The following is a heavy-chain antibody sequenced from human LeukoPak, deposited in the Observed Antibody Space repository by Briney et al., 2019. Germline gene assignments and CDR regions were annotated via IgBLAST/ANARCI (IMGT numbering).Heavy chain of an antibody. Sequence: PGGSLRLSCAASGFTFSSYAMSWVRQAPGKGLEWVSAISGNGGSTYYADSVKGRFTISRDNAKNSLYLQMNSLRAEDTALYYCAKDMGMVRGYYYYGMDVWGQGTTVTVSS. CDR1: GFTFSSYA. CDR2: ISGNGGST. CDR3: AKDMGMVRGYYYYGMDV. J-gene: IGHJ6*02. D-gene: IGHD3-10*01. V-gene: IGHV3-23*01.